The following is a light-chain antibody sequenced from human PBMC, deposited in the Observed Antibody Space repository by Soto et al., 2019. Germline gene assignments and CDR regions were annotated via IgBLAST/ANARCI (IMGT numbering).Light chain of an antibody. CDR2: GAS. CDR1: QSVSNNY. V-gene: IGKV3-20*01. Sequence: EIVLTQSPGTLSLSPGERATLSCRASQSVSNNYLAWYQQKPGQAPRLLIYGASNMATGIPDRFSGSGSGTVFAVTISRLEPEDFAVYYCQQYGSSGTFGQGTKVDIK. CDR3: QQYGSSGT. J-gene: IGKJ1*01.